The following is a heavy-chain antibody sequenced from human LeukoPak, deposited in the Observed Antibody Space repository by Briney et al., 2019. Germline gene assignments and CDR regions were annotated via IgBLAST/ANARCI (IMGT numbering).Heavy chain of an antibody. J-gene: IGHJ3*02. CDR1: RFTSSSYE. CDR2: ISGSGIK. V-gene: IGHV3-48*03. Sequence: PGGSLRLSCAASRFTSSSYEMNWVRQAPGKGLEWVSYISGSGIKHYADSVKGRFTISRDNAKNSLYLQMNSLRVEDTAVYYCAREDTGVAFDIWGQGTTVTV. D-gene: IGHD2-8*01. CDR3: AREDTGVAFDI.